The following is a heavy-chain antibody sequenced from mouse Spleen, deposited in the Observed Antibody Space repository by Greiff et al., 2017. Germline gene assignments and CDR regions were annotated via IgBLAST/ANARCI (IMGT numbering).Heavy chain of an antibody. V-gene: IGHV1-42*01. CDR3: ARRRIYYDYDDAMDY. CDR1: GYSFTGYY. CDR2: INPSTGGT. Sequence: EVQLQQSGPELVKPGASVKISCKASGYSFTGYYMNWVKQSPEKSLEWIGEINPSTGGTTYNQKFKAKATLTVDKSSSTAYMQLKSLTSEDSAVYYCARRRIYYDYDDAMDYWGQGTSVTVSS. D-gene: IGHD2-4*01. J-gene: IGHJ4*01.